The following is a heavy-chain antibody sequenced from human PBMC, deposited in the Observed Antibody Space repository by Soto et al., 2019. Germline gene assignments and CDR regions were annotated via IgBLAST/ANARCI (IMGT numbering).Heavy chain of an antibody. Sequence: QLQLQESGSGLVKPSQTLSLTCGVSGDSFSSGDYSWSWIRQPPGKGLEWIGYIYQTGSTYYNPSHKSRVTLSVDRPNNQFSLKLSSVTAADTAIYYCARGFQGGGSYFFDYWGQGTLVTASS. V-gene: IGHV4-30-2*01. CDR1: GDSFSSGDYS. J-gene: IGHJ4*02. CDR3: ARGFQGGGSYFFDY. CDR2: IYQTGST. D-gene: IGHD1-26*01.